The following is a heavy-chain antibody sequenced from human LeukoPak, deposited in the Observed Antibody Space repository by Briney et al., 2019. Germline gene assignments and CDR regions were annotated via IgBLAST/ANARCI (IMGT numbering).Heavy chain of an antibody. CDR3: ARVRRLAANDY. CDR1: GDSIVSSTDF. Sequence: SETLSLTCTVSGDSIVSSTDFWGWMRQPPGKRLEWIGTTYKTGRTYYNPSLKSRVTLSVDTSKNQFALKLTSVTAADTAVYFCARVRRLAANDYWGQGTLVTVSS. CDR2: TYKTGRT. D-gene: IGHD2-15*01. V-gene: IGHV4-39*06. J-gene: IGHJ4*02.